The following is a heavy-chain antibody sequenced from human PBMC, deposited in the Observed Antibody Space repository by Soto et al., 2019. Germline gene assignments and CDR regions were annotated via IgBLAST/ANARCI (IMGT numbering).Heavy chain of an antibody. CDR1: GFTFSSYG. J-gene: IGHJ4*02. V-gene: IGHV3-33*01. CDR2: IWYDGSNK. Sequence: QVQLVESGGGVVQPGRSLRLSCAASGFTFSSYGMHWVRQAPGKGLEWVAVIWYDGSNKYYADSLKGRFTISRDNSKNTLYLPMNSLRAEDTAVDYWARDWRIAYWGQGTLVTVSS. CDR3: ARDWRIAY.